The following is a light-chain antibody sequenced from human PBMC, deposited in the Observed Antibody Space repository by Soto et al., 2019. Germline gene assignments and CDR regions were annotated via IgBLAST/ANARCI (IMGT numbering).Light chain of an antibody. V-gene: IGKV4-1*01. J-gene: IGKJ4*01. CDR1: QSVLYSSDNKNY. CDR3: QQYYSTLT. Sequence: DIVMTQSPDSLAVSLGERATINCKSSQSVLYSSDNKNYLAWYQQKPGQPPKLLIYWASTRDSGVPDRFSGSASGADFTLTISSLQAEDVAVYYCQQYYSTLTFGGGTKVEIK. CDR2: WAS.